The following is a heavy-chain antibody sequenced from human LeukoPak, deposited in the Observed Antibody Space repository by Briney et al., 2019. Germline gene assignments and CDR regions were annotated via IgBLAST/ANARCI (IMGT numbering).Heavy chain of an antibody. D-gene: IGHD6-19*01. CDR1: GGSISSGDYY. J-gene: IGHJ4*02. Sequence: PSETLSLTCTVSGGSISSGDYYWGWIRQPPGKGLEWIGYIYYSGSTYYNPSLKSRVTISVDTSKNQFSLKLSSVTAADTAVYYCARDRAGPIGGIDYWGQGTLVTVSS. CDR2: IYYSGST. CDR3: ARDRAGPIGGIDY. V-gene: IGHV4-30-4*01.